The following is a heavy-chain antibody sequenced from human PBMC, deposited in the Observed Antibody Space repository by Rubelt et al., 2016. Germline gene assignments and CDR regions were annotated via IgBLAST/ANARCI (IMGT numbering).Heavy chain of an antibody. J-gene: IGHJ3*02. CDR2: INHSGST. Sequence: VQLQQWGAGLLKPSETLSLTCAVYGGSFSGYYWSWIRQPPGKGLEWIGEINHSGSTNYNPSIKSRVTISVDTSKNQFSLKLSSVTAADTAVYYCASQSSSGWYAFDIWGQGTMVTVSS. D-gene: IGHD6-19*01. V-gene: IGHV4-34*01. CDR1: GGSFSGYY. CDR3: ASQSSSGWYAFDI.